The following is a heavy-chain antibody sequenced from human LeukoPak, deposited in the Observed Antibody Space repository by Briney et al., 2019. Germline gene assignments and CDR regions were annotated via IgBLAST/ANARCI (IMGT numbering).Heavy chain of an antibody. CDR1: GYTFTDYY. CDR3: ARVLGEDDYGDYYGMDV. V-gene: IGHV1-2*04. Sequence: ASVKVSCKASGYTFTDYYMHWVRQAPGQGPEWMGWINPYNGGTNYAQKFQGWVTMTRDTSITTAYMELSRLRSDDTAVYYCARVLGEDDYGDYYGMDVWGQGTTVTVSS. D-gene: IGHD4-17*01. CDR2: INPYNGGT. J-gene: IGHJ6*02.